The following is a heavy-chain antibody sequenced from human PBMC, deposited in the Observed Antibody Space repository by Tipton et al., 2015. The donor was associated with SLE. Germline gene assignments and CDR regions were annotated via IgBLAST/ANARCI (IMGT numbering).Heavy chain of an antibody. CDR1: GGSISSYY. J-gene: IGHJ4*02. CDR3: ARMGGDYVFDY. CDR2: IYYSGST. V-gene: IGHV4-59*01. Sequence: TLSLTCTVSGGSISSYYWSWIRQPPGKGLEWIGYIYYSGSTNYNPSLKSRVTISVDTSKNQFSLKLSSVTAADTAVYYCARMGGDYVFDYWCQGTLVTVSS. D-gene: IGHD3-16*01.